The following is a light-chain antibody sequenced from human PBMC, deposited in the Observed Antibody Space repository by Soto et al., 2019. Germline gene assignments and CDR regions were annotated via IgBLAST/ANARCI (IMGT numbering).Light chain of an antibody. Sequence: EIVMTQSPATLSVSPGERATLSCRASQSVSSNLAWYQQKPGQAPRLLIHGASTRATDIPARFSGGGSGTEFTLTIGSLQSEDSAVYYCQQYKSWPLTFGGGTKVEIK. CDR3: QQYKSWPLT. V-gene: IGKV3-15*01. CDR2: GAS. J-gene: IGKJ4*01. CDR1: QSVSSN.